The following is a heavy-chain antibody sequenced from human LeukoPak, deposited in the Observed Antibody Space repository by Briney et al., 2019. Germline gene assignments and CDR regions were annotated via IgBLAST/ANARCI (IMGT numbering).Heavy chain of an antibody. CDR2: INHSGST. Sequence: SETLSLTCAVYGGSFSGYYWSWIRQPPGKGLEWIGEINHSGSTNYNPSLKSRVTISVDTSKNQFSLKLSSVTAADTAVYYCVVRRYSSSWSYFDYWGQGTLVTVSS. J-gene: IGHJ4*02. CDR1: GGSFSGYY. V-gene: IGHV4-34*01. CDR3: VVRRYSSSWSYFDY. D-gene: IGHD6-13*01.